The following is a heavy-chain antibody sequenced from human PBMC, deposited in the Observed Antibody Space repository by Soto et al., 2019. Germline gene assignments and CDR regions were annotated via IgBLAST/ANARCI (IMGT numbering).Heavy chain of an antibody. Sequence: KASETLSLTCAVYGGSFSGYYWSWIRQPPGKGLEWIGEINHSGSTNYNPSLKSRVTISVDASKNQFSLKLSSVTAADTAVYYCARLGLKLEPYYFDYWGQGTLVTVSS. CDR2: INHSGST. J-gene: IGHJ4*02. CDR1: GGSFSGYY. D-gene: IGHD1-1*01. CDR3: ARLGLKLEPYYFDY. V-gene: IGHV4-34*01.